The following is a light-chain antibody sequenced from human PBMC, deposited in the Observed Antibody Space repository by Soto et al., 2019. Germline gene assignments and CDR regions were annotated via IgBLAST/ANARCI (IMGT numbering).Light chain of an antibody. CDR2: EVS. CDR3: SSYTSSSTLVE. Sequence: QSALTQPASVSGSPGQSITISCTGTSGDVGGYNYVSWYQQHAGKAPKLILYEVSNRPSGVSNRFSGSKSGNTASLTISGLQPEDEADYYCSSYTSSSTLVEFGGGTKVTVL. J-gene: IGLJ2*01. CDR1: SGDVGGYNY. V-gene: IGLV2-14*01.